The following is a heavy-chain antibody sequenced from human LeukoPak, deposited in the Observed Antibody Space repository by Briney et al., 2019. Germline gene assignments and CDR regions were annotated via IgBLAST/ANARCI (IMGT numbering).Heavy chain of an antibody. V-gene: IGHV1-2*02. CDR1: GYTFTGYY. D-gene: IGHD2-21*02. CDR3: ARDAVTGRYYYYYMDV. Sequence: ASVKVSCKASGYTFTGYYMHWVRQAPGQGLEWMGWINPNSGGTNYAQKFQGRVTMTRDTSISTAYMELSRLRPDDTAVYYCARDAVTGRYYYYYMDVWGKGTTVTVSS. CDR2: INPNSGGT. J-gene: IGHJ6*03.